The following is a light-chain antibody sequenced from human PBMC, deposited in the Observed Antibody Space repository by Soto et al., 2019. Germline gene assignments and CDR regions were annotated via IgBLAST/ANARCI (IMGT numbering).Light chain of an antibody. V-gene: IGKV3-15*01. CDR3: QQYNNWPPLT. CDR2: GAS. Sequence: EIVMTQSPATLSVSPGDRATLSCRASQSVSSNLAWYQQKPGQAPRLLIYGASTRATGIPARFSGSGSGTEFTLTISSLQSEDFAVYYCQQYNNWPPLTFGGGTKVGIK. CDR1: QSVSSN. J-gene: IGKJ4*01.